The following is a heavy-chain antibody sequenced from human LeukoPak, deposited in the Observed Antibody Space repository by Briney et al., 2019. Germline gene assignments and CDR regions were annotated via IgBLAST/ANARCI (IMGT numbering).Heavy chain of an antibody. J-gene: IGHJ3*02. V-gene: IGHV1-69*01. D-gene: IGHD3-22*01. Sequence: ASVKVSCKASGGTFISYSISWVRQAPGQGLEWMGRIIPIVGKTYYAQKFQGRFTLTADSTGSVYMEVSSLRFEDTVVYYCASPDYYDSSGSDAFDIWGQGTMVTVSS. CDR2: IIPIVGKT. CDR1: GGTFISYS. CDR3: ASPDYYDSSGSDAFDI.